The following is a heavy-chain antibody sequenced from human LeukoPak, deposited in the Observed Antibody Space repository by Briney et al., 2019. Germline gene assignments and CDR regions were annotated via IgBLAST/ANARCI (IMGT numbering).Heavy chain of an antibody. V-gene: IGHV4-34*01. CDR1: GGSFSGYY. J-gene: IGHJ5*02. CDR3: ARGRKGWNYLSGMINWFDP. D-gene: IGHD1-7*01. CDR2: INHSGST. Sequence: ASETLSLTCAVYGGSFSGYYWSWIRQPPGKGLEWIGEINHSGSTNYNPSLKSRVTISVDTSKNQFSLKLSSVTAADTAVYYCARGRKGWNYLSGMINWFDPWGQGTLVTVSS.